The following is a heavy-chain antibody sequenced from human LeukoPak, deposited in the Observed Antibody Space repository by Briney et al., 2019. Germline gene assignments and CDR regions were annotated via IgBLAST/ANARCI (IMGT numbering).Heavy chain of an antibody. Sequence: PGGSLRLSCAAFGFTFSSYAMHWVRQAPGKGLEWVAVISYDGSNKYYADSVKGRFTISRDNSKNTLYLQMNSLRAEDTAVYYCARAGVDSSGYYAYDAFDIWGQGTMVTVSS. D-gene: IGHD3-22*01. CDR3: ARAGVDSSGYYAYDAFDI. CDR2: ISYDGSNK. CDR1: GFTFSSYA. J-gene: IGHJ3*02. V-gene: IGHV3-30-3*01.